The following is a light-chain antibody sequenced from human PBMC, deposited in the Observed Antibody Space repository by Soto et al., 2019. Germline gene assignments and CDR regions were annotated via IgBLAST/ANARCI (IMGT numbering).Light chain of an antibody. CDR3: QQYSTSPYN. Sequence: DIQMTQSPSTLSAAVGDRLTITCLANQSVSRWLAWYQQKPGREHNLLIYKASTLEIGVPLSFSGSGSETELTLTSNSVQTDDSATYYCQQYSTSPYNFAQGTKVDI. J-gene: IGKJ2*01. CDR2: KAS. CDR1: QSVSRW. V-gene: IGKV1-5*03.